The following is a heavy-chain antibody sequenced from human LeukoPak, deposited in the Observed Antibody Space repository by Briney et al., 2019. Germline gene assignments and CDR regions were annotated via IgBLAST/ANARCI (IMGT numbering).Heavy chain of an antibody. Sequence: ASVKVSCKASGYTLTSYYMHWVRQAPGQGREWVGIINPSGGSTSYAQKFHGRVTMTSDTSTSTVYMELSSLRSEDTAVYYGARARTGGAFDIWGQGTMVTVSS. CDR1: GYTLTSYY. D-gene: IGHD1-14*01. CDR3: ARARTGGAFDI. V-gene: IGHV1-46*01. CDR2: INPSGGST. J-gene: IGHJ3*02.